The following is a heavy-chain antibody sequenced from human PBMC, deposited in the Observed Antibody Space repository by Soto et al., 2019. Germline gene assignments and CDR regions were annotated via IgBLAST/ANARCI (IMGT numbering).Heavy chain of an antibody. V-gene: IGHV4-31*11. CDR1: GASISSGDFH. CDR3: TRDPPPPPYFAYYGMDV. D-gene: IGHD3-10*01. CDR2: IDFSGRT. J-gene: IGHJ6*02. Sequence: SETLSLICAVSGASISSGDFHWTWIRQRPGEGLEWIGYIDFSGRTYYNPSLRSRLSISVDTSQNHFSLRLNSLTAADTAFFYCTRDPPPPPYFAYYGMDVWGQGTTVTVSS.